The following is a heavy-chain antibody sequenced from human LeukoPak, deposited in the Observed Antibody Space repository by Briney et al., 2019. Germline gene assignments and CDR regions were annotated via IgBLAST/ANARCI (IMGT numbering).Heavy chain of an antibody. V-gene: IGHV4-4*07. CDR3: ARGAYGDNSLNWFDP. J-gene: IGHJ5*02. CDR2: IYTSGST. D-gene: IGHD4-23*01. CDR1: GCSISGYY. Sequence: PSETLSLTCTVSGCSISGYYWSWIRQPAGKGLEWIGRIYTSGSTDYHPSPKSRVTMSIDTSKNQFSLKLRSVTAADTAVYLCARGAYGDNSLNWFDPWGQGTLVTVSS.